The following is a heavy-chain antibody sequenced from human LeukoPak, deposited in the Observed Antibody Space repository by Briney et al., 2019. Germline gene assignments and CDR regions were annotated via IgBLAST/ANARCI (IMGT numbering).Heavy chain of an antibody. CDR1: GFTFSSYA. D-gene: IGHD3-10*01. Sequence: GRSLRLSCAASGFTFSSYAMHWVRQAPGKGLEWVAVISYDGSNKYYADSVKGRFTTSRDNSKNTLYLQMNSLRAEDTAVYYCARAPDPGSPDYWGQGTLVTVSS. CDR3: ARAPDPGSPDY. CDR2: ISYDGSNK. J-gene: IGHJ4*02. V-gene: IGHV3-30*04.